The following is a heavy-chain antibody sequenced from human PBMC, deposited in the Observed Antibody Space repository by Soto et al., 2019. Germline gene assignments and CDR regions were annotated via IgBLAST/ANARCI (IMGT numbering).Heavy chain of an antibody. CDR1: GFTFSSYG. Sequence: QVQLVESGGGVVQPGRSLRLSCAASGFTFSSYGMHWVRQAPGKGLEWVAVISYDGSNKYYADSVKGRFTISRDNSKNTLDLQMNSLRAEDTAVYYCAKDRYGSGSYYNANWFDPWGQGTLVTVSS. CDR3: AKDRYGSGSYYNANWFDP. V-gene: IGHV3-30*18. J-gene: IGHJ5*02. CDR2: ISYDGSNK. D-gene: IGHD3-10*01.